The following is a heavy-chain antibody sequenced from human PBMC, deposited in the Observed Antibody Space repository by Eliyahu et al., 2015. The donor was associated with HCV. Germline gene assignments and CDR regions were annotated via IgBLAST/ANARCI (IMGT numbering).Heavy chain of an antibody. Sequence: QITLKESGPTLVKPTQTLTLTCTFSGFSLSTSGVGVGWIRQPPGKALEWLALIYWDDDKRYSPSLKGRLTITKDTSKNQVVLTMTNMDPVDTATYYCAHRERYGDYVGWFDPWGQGTLVTVSS. D-gene: IGHD4-17*01. J-gene: IGHJ5*02. CDR3: AHRERYGDYVGWFDP. CDR1: GFSLSTSGVG. V-gene: IGHV2-5*02. CDR2: IYWDDDK.